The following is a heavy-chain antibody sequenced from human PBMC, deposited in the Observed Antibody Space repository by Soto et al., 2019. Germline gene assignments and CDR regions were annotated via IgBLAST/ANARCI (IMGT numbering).Heavy chain of an antibody. V-gene: IGHV4-59*01. CDR1: GGSISSYY. J-gene: IGHJ5*02. D-gene: IGHD6-13*01. CDR2: IYYSGST. Sequence: SETLSLTCTVSGGSISSYYWSWIRQPPGKGLEWIGYIYYSGSTNYNPSLKSRVTISVDTSKNQFSLKLSSVTAADTAVYYCARRAAAAGTPFDPWGQGTLVTVSS. CDR3: ARRAAAAGTPFDP.